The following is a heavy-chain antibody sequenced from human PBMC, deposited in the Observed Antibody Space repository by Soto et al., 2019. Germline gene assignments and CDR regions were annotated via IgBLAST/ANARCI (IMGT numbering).Heavy chain of an antibody. CDR3: ARQLYDYIWGSYRVNWFDP. Sequence: SETLSLTCAVYGGSFSGYYWSWIRQPPGKGLEWIGYIYYSGSTNYNPSLKSRVTISVDTPKNQFSLKLSSVTAADTAVYYCARQLYDYIWGSYRVNWFDPWGQGTLVTVSS. CDR2: IYYSGST. J-gene: IGHJ5*02. V-gene: IGHV4-59*08. D-gene: IGHD3-16*02. CDR1: GGSFSGYY.